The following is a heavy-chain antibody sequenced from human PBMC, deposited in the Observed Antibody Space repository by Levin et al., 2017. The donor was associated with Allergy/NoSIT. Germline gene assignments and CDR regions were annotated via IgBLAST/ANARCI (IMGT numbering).Heavy chain of an antibody. CDR3: ARPTIAVAADRWGAFDI. CDR2: NIPIFGTA. J-gene: IGHJ3*02. D-gene: IGHD6-19*01. CDR1: GGTFSSYA. Sequence: SVKVSCKASGGTFSSYAISWVRQAPGQGLEWMGGNIPIFGTANYAQKFQGRVTITADESTSTAYMELSSLRSEDTAVYYCARPTIAVAADRWGAFDIWGQGTMVTVSS. V-gene: IGHV1-69*13.